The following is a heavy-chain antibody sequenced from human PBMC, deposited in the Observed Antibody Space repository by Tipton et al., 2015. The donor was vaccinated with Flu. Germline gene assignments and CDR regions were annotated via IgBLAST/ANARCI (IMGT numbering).Heavy chain of an antibody. V-gene: IGHV4-39*01. CDR2: VYYSGST. Sequence: TLSLTCNVSGGSISSSSDYWGWIRQPPGKGLEWIGSVYYSGSTYYNPSLKSRVTISVDMSKNQLSLKLRSVTAADTAVYYCVARLGLWGYDSWSDYPQAGVFDLWGQGTMVTVSS. D-gene: IGHD3-3*01. J-gene: IGHJ3*01. CDR3: VARLGLWGYDSWSDYPQAGVFDL. CDR1: GGSISSSSDY.